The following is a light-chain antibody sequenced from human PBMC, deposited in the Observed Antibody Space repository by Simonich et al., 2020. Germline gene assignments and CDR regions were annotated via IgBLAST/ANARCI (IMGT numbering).Light chain of an antibody. CDR1: QSLLHSNGYNY. CDR3: MQSIQLPPT. J-gene: IGKJ2*01. CDR2: LGS. Sequence: DIVMTQSPLSLPVTPGEPASISFRSIQSLLHSNGYNYLEWYLQKPGQSPQLLIYLGSNRSSGVPDRFSGSGSGTDFTLKISRVEAEDVGVYYCMQSIQLPPTFGQGTKLEIK. V-gene: IGKV2-28*01.